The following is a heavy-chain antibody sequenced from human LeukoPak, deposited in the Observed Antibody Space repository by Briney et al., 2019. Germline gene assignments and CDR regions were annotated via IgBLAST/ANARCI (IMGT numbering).Heavy chain of an antibody. J-gene: IGHJ4*02. CDR3: ARDLGQGLWVTTTGPFDY. V-gene: IGHV1-18*01. CDR2: ISAYNGNT. D-gene: IGHD4-17*01. CDR1: GYTFTSYG. Sequence: GASVKVSCKASGYTFTSYGISWVRQAPGQGLEWMGWISAYNGNTNYAQKLQGRVTMTTDTSTSTAYMELRSLRSDDTAVYYCARDLGQGLWVTTTGPFDYWGQGTLVTVSS.